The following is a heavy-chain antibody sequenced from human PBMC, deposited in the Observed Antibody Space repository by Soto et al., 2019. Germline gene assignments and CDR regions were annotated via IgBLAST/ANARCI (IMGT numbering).Heavy chain of an antibody. Sequence: QVQLVQSGAEVKKPGSSVKVSCKDSGGTFSTYSMFWVRQAPGQGLEWMGRIIPMLGVRNYAQRFQDRVTMTAYKSTGTVHMEVSSLRSEDTAVYYGTIGSWAGDVFAIWGQGTMVTVSS. J-gene: IGHJ3*02. CDR1: GGTFSTYS. CDR3: TIGSWAGDVFAI. CDR2: IIPMLGVR. D-gene: IGHD2-21*02. V-gene: IGHV1-69*02.